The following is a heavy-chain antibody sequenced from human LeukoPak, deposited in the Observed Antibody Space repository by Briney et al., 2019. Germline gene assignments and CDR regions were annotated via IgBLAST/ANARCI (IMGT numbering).Heavy chain of an antibody. CDR1: DGSVSSSSYS. Sequence: TTSETLSLTCTVSDGSVSSSSYSWGWIRQHPGKGLEWIGYIYHSGSPYYNPSLKSRLTISVDTSKNQFSLKLSSVTAADTAVYYCTRVGYCTGGSCYGLDHWGQGTLVTVSS. J-gene: IGHJ4*02. CDR2: IYHSGSP. D-gene: IGHD2-15*01. CDR3: TRVGYCTGGSCYGLDH. V-gene: IGHV4-31*03.